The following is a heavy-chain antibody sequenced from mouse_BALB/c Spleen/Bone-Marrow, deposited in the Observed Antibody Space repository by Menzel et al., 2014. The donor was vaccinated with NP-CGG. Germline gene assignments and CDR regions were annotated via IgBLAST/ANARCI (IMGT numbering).Heavy chain of an antibody. V-gene: IGHV4-1*02. D-gene: IGHD2-3*01. CDR1: GFDFXGFW. CDR2: INPDSSTI. CDR3: ARLGYYGGFAY. Sequence: EVKLEESGGGLVQPGGSLKLSCAASGFDFXGFWMGWVRQAPGKGLEWIGEINPDSSTINYTPSLKDRFIISRDNAKNTLYPQMSEVRSEDTALYYCARLGYYGGFAYWGQGTLVTVSA. J-gene: IGHJ3*01.